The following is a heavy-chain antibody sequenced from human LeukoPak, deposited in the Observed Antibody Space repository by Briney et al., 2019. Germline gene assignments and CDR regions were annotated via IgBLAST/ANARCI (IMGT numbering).Heavy chain of an antibody. D-gene: IGHD6-13*01. CDR3: ARSTSWYAYFDH. CDR1: GGSISTYY. J-gene: IGHJ4*02. Sequence: SESLSLTCTVSGGSISTYYWSWLRQPPGKRLEWIGNIYYTGTHNYNPSLKSRLAISVDTSKNQFSLKVSSVTAAETAVYYCARSTSWYAYFDHWGQGTLVTVSS. CDR2: IYYTGTH. V-gene: IGHV4-59*01.